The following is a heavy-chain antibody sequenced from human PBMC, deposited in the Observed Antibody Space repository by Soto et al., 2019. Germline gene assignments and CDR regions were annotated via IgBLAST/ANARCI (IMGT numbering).Heavy chain of an antibody. D-gene: IGHD3-22*01. J-gene: IGHJ4*02. V-gene: IGHV1-3*01. CDR3: AYDSSGYLDY. Sequence: GASVKVSFKASGYTFTTYAMHWVRQAPGQRLEWMGWINVGNGNTKYSQNFQGRVTITRDTSASTAHMELSSLRSEDTAVYYCAYDSSGYLDYWGQGTLVTVSS. CDR1: GYTFTTYA. CDR2: INVGNGNT.